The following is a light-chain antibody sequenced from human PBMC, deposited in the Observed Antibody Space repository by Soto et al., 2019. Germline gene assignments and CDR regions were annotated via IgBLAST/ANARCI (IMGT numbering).Light chain of an antibody. CDR2: DAS. Sequence: EIVMTQSPATLSVSPGERATLSCRASQSVGSNLAWYQQKPGQAPRLLIYDASIRATGIPARFSGSGSGTVFTLNISSLQSEDFALYYCQQYNNWPPWTFGQGTKVDIK. J-gene: IGKJ1*01. CDR1: QSVGSN. CDR3: QQYNNWPPWT. V-gene: IGKV3-15*01.